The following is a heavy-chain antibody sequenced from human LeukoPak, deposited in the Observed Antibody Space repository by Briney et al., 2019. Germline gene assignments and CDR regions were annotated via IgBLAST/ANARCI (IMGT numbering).Heavy chain of an antibody. D-gene: IGHD3-10*01. V-gene: IGHV4-61*01. J-gene: IGHJ5*02. Sequence: ETLSLTCSVSGISVNTTYYWSWIRQPPGKGLEWIGYIYYSGSTNYKPSLKSRVTISVDTSKNQFSLKLSSVTAADTAVYYCARGGYYGSGNDFRFDPWGQGTLVTVSS. CDR1: GISVNTTYY. CDR2: IYYSGST. CDR3: ARGGYYGSGNDFRFDP.